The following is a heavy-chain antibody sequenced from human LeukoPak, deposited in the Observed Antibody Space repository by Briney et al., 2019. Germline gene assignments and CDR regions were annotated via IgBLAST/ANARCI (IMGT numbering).Heavy chain of an antibody. J-gene: IGHJ4*02. CDR2: IYHTGST. CDR1: GGSISSYY. Sequence: SETLSLTCTVSGGSISSYYWSWIRQPPGKGLEWIANIYHTGSTNYNPSLSSRVTISMDTAKNQFSLKLTSVTAADTAVYYCARRGRNSSGWQDYLWGQGTLVTVSS. CDR3: ARRGRNSSGWQDYL. V-gene: IGHV4-59*01. D-gene: IGHD6-25*01.